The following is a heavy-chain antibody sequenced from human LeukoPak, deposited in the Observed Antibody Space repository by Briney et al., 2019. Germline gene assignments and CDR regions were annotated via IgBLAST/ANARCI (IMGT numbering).Heavy chain of an antibody. CDR3: ARVFIVGSRSVFDF. CDR2: IKQDGSEK. D-gene: IGHD2-21*01. Sequence: GGSLRLSCAASGFTFSNYWMSWVGLAPGKGLEWVADIKQDGSEKYYVDSVGGRFTISREKAKNLLSLQMNSLRAEDTAVYHCARVFIVGSRSVFDFGGQGTLVTVS. V-gene: IGHV3-7*01. CDR1: GFTFSNYW. J-gene: IGHJ4*02.